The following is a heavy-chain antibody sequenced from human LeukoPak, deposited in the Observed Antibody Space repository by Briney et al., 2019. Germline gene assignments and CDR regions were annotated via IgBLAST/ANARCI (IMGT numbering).Heavy chain of an antibody. CDR3: LIVGATTPDY. CDR1: GLTFTSYA. V-gene: IGHV3-23*01. D-gene: IGHD1-26*01. J-gene: IGHJ4*02. CDR2: ISGSGGST. Sequence: GGPLRLSCEASGLTFTSYAMTWFRRAPGKGLEWVSAISGSGGSTYYADSVKGRFTISRDNSKNTLYLQMNSLRAEDTAVYYCLIVGATTPDYWGQGTLVTVSS.